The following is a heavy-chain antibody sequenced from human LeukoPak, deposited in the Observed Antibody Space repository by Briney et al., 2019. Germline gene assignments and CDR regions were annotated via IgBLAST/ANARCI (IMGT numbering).Heavy chain of an antibody. Sequence: GRSLRLSCAASGFTFSSYGMHWVRQAPGKGLEWVAVISYDGSNKYYADSVKGRLTISRDNSKNTLYLQMNSLRAEDTAVYYCAKDYAMVQGVMRLLDPWGQGTLVTASS. CDR3: AKDYAMVQGVMRLLDP. J-gene: IGHJ5*02. V-gene: IGHV3-30*18. CDR2: ISYDGSNK. CDR1: GFTFSSYG. D-gene: IGHD3-10*01.